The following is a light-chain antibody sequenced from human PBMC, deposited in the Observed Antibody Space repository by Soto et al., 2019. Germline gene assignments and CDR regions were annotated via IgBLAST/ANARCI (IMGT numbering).Light chain of an antibody. CDR3: QRYKTLCT. CDR1: QSFSSW. J-gene: IGKJ1*01. Sequence: DIQMTQSPSTLSASLGDRATITCRASQSFSSWLAWHQQKPGKAPILLIDDVSNFESGVTSSGSGCGSGTEFTLTSSGLQADDVAYYYWQRYKTLCTFGRGTKVDIK. CDR2: DVS. V-gene: IGKV1-5*01.